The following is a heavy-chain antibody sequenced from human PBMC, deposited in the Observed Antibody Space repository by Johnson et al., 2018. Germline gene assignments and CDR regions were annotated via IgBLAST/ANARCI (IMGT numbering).Heavy chain of an antibody. CDR3: AKNTYDDYLDY. V-gene: IGHV3-23*04. D-gene: IGHD3-3*01. J-gene: IGHJ4*02. CDR1: GFTFSNEA. CDR2: IDRRGGT. Sequence: EVQLVESGGALVQPGGSXRLSCAASGFTFSNEAISWVRQAPGRGLEWVSAIDRRGGTYYAGAVKGRFTLSRDNSRQTLYLQLNSLGAEDTAVYYCAKNTYDDYLDYWGQGTLVTVSS.